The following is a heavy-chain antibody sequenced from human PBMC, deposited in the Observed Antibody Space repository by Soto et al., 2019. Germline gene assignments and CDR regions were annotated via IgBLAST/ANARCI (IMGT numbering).Heavy chain of an antibody. Sequence: ASVKVSCKASGYTFTSYGIHWVRQAPGQRLEWVGWINAANGDTKYSPKFQGRVTITRDTSASTAYMELSSLRSEDTAVYYCARPAYDILTGYPWYFDYWGQGTLVTVSS. D-gene: IGHD3-9*01. CDR3: ARPAYDILTGYPWYFDY. V-gene: IGHV1-3*01. CDR1: GYTFTSYG. J-gene: IGHJ4*02. CDR2: INAANGDT.